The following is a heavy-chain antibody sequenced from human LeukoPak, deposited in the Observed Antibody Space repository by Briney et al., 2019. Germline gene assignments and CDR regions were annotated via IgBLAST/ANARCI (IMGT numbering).Heavy chain of an antibody. J-gene: IGHJ6*03. D-gene: IGHD3-3*01. V-gene: IGHV3-21*01. CDR2: ISSSSSYI. CDR1: GFTFSSYS. Sequence: GGSLRLSCAASGFTFSSYSMNWVRQAPGKGLEWVSSISSSSSYIYYADSVKGRFTISRDNAKNSLYLQMNSLRVEDTAVYYRAAGGGWDPSFGVVTHIDAWGKGTTVVVS. CDR3: AAGGGWDPSFGVVTHIDA.